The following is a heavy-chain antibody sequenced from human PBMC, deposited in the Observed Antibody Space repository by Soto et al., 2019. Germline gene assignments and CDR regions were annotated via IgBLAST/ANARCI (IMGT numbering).Heavy chain of an antibody. CDR1: GGSFSGYY. J-gene: IGHJ3*02. V-gene: IGHV4-34*01. Sequence: QVQLQQWGAGLLKPSETLSLTCAVYGGSFSGYYWSWIRQPPRKGLEWIGEINHSGSTNYNPSLKSRVTISVDTSKNQFSLKLTSVTAADTAVYYCARVGYSSSWYRRGAFDIWGPGTMVTVSS. CDR3: ARVGYSSSWYRRGAFDI. CDR2: INHSGST. D-gene: IGHD6-13*01.